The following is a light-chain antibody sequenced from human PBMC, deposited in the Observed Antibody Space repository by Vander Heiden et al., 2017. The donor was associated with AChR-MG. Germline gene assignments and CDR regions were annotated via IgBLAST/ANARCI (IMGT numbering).Light chain of an antibody. J-gene: IGKJ3*01. CDR1: PSVSSY. CDR3: QQRSNWPGFT. CDR2: DAS. V-gene: IGKV3-11*01. Sequence: IVLTQSPATLSFSPGERSTLSCSASPSVSSYLDWYQQKPGQAPRLLIHDASNRATGIPARFSGSGSGTDFTLTISSREPEDFAVYYCQQRSNWPGFTFGHGTKVDIK.